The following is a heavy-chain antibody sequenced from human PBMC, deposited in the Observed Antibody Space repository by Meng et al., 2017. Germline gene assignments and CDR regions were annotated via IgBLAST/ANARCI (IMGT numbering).Heavy chain of an antibody. Sequence: ASVKVSCKVSGYTFTGYYMHWVRQAPGQGLEWMGRINPNSGGANYAQKFQGRVTMTRDTSISTAYMELSRLRSDDTAVYYCARDPSPRDFYVSGRPTGPADYWGQGTLVTVSS. V-gene: IGHV1-2*06. CDR3: ARDPSPRDFYVSGRPTGPADY. D-gene: IGHD3-10*01. CDR1: GYTFTGYY. J-gene: IGHJ4*01. CDR2: INPNSGGA.